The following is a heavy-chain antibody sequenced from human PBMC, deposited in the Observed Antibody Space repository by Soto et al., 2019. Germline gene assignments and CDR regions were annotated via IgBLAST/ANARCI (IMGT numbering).Heavy chain of an antibody. CDR1: GFTFSSCW. Sequence: WGSLRLSFAASGFTFSSCWMHWVRQAPGKGLVWVARINSDGSSTSYEDSVKGRFTISRDNAKKTLYLQMNSLRAEDTAVYYCAREVEVTAGYGMYXWGQVTTVTVS. CDR2: INSDGSST. D-gene: IGHD2-2*01. CDR3: AREVEVTAGYGMYX. V-gene: IGHV3-74*01. J-gene: IGHJ6*02.